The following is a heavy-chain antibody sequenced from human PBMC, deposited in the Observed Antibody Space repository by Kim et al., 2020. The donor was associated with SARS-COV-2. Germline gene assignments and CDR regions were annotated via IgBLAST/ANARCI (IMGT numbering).Heavy chain of an antibody. CDR3: VRENHWAFDI. CDR2: ISGSGTIT. J-gene: IGHJ3*02. Sequence: GGSLRLSCATSGFTLSIYSMNWVRQSPGKGLEWVSHISGSGTITKHADSVRGRFTISRDNAKNSLLLQMNGLGAEDTAVYYWVRENHWAFDIWGQGTMVTVSS. V-gene: IGHV3-48*04. CDR1: GFTLSIYS.